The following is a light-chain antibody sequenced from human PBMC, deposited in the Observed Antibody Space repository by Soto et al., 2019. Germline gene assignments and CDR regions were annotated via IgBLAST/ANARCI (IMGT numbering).Light chain of an antibody. J-gene: IGKJ1*01. CDR1: QSVSNSS. Sequence: EIVLTQSPGTLSLSPGERATFSCRASQSVSNSSLAWYHQKPGQAPRLLLFAASRRATGIPDRFSGSGSGTDFILTISRLEPEDFAVYYCQQYGSSPRTFGQGTKVEIK. CDR3: QQYGSSPRT. CDR2: AAS. V-gene: IGKV3-20*01.